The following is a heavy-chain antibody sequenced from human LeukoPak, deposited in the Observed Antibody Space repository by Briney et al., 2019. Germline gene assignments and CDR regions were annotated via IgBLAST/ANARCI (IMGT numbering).Heavy chain of an antibody. D-gene: IGHD3-10*01. CDR1: GFTFSNAW. CDR2: IKSKTDGGTT. CDR3: TTGITMVRGVIHLIDY. Sequence: KPGGSLRLSCAASGFTFSNAWMSWVRQAPGKGLEWVGRIKSKTDGGTTDYAAPVKGRFTISRDDSKNTLYLQMNSLKLEDTAVYYFTTGITMVRGVIHLIDYWGQGTLVTVSS. J-gene: IGHJ4*02. V-gene: IGHV3-15*01.